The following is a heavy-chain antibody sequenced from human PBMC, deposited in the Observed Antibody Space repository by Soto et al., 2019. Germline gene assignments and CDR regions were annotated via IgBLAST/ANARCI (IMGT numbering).Heavy chain of an antibody. J-gene: IGHJ4*02. CDR3: AHRLTGSGYVFDH. CDR2: IYWDDDK. V-gene: IGHV2-5*02. CDR1: GFSLGTSGVA. Sequence: QITLKESGPTLVKPTQTLTLTCTFSGFSLGTSGVAVGWFRQPPGKALEWLGIIYWDDDKRYSPSLRSGLTXTXVXXNTPLVLTMTTLDPVDTAPYYRAHRLTGSGYVFDHWGQGILVTVSS. D-gene: IGHD5-12*01.